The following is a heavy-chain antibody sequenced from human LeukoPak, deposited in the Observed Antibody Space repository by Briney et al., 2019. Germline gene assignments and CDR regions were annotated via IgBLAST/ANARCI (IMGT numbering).Heavy chain of an antibody. Sequence: PGGSLRLSCAASGFTFSDFEMSWVRQAPGRGLEWVSYVSSSGCTMYYAGSVKDQFTMSRDDAKNSVSLQVNSLRAEDTAVYYCARDRLAYFISWGQGTLVTVSS. D-gene: IGHD3-16*01. CDR1: GFTFSDFE. J-gene: IGHJ4*02. V-gene: IGHV3-48*03. CDR2: VSSSGCTM. CDR3: ARDRLAYFIS.